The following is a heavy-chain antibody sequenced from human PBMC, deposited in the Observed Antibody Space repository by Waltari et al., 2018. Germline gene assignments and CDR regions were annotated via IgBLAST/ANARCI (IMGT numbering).Heavy chain of an antibody. J-gene: IGHJ4*02. V-gene: IGHV3-30*18. CDR2: ISYDGSNK. D-gene: IGHD3-3*01. Sequence: QVQLVESGGGVVQPGWSLRLSCAASGFTFSSYGMHWVRQALGKGLEWVAVISYDGSNKYYADSVKGRFTISRDNSKNTLYLQMNSLRAEDTAVYYCAKVGFEYDFWSGTDYYFDYWGQGTLVTVSS. CDR3: AKVGFEYDFWSGTDYYFDY. CDR1: GFTFSSYG.